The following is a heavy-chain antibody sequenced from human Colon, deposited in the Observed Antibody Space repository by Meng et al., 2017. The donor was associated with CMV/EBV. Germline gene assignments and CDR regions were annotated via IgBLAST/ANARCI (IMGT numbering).Heavy chain of an antibody. Sequence: ASVKVSCKASGYRFTSYGIDWVRQAPGQGLEWMGWISVYHGNTAYAHKFQDRVTMTTDTSTGTAYMELSSLRSDDTAVYYCARDKVKYGTVFYHYGMDVWGQGTTVTVSS. D-gene: IGHD3/OR15-3a*01. CDR3: ARDKVKYGTVFYHYGMDV. CDR1: GYRFTSYG. V-gene: IGHV1-18*01. CDR2: ISVYHGNT. J-gene: IGHJ6*02.